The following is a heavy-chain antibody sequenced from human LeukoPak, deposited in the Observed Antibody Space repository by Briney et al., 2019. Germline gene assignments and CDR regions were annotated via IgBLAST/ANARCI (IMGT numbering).Heavy chain of an antibody. Sequence: GGSLRLSCAASGLTFSSYWMGWVRQAPGKGREWVANIKQDGSEKYYVDSVKGRFTIPRDNAKNSLYLQMNSLRAEDTAVYYCVLLVAGEEGYFDYWGQGTLVTLSS. CDR3: VLLVAGEEGYFDY. CDR1: GLTFSSYW. CDR2: IKQDGSEK. J-gene: IGHJ4*02. V-gene: IGHV3-7*01. D-gene: IGHD2-21*01.